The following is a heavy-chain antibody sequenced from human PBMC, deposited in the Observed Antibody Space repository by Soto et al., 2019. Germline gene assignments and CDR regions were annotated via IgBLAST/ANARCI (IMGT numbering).Heavy chain of an antibody. CDR1: GGSISSYY. CDR2: IYYSGST. J-gene: IGHJ4*02. V-gene: IGHV4-59*08. D-gene: IGHD2-21*01. Sequence: SETLSLTCTVSGGSISSYYWSWIRQPPGKGPEWIGYIYYSGSTNYNPSLKSRVTISVDTSKNQFSLKLSSVTAADTAVYYCARYCGGDCSPVYYFDYWGQGTLVTVSS. CDR3: ARYCGGDCSPVYYFDY.